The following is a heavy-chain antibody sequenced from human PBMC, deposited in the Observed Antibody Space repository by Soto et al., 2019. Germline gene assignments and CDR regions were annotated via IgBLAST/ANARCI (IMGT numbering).Heavy chain of an antibody. J-gene: IGHJ6*02. Sequence: PGGSLRLSCAASGFTFSSYDMHWVRQATGKGLEWVSAIGTAGDTYYPGSVKGRFTISRENAKNSLYLQMNSLRAEDTAVYYCARSDIVVVPAAGRAANYYYYGMDVWGQGTTVTVSS. CDR3: ARSDIVVVPAAGRAANYYYYGMDV. CDR2: IGTAGDT. D-gene: IGHD2-2*01. V-gene: IGHV3-13*01. CDR1: GFTFSSYD.